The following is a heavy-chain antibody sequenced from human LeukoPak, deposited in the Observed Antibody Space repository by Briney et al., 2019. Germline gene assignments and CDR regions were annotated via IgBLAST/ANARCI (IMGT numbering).Heavy chain of an antibody. Sequence: GGSLRLSCAPSGFSFASHVISWVRQAPGKGLEWVSGISWNSGSIGYADSVKGRFTISRDNAKNSLYLQMNSLRAEDTALYYCAKGQNYYDSSGSDYWGQGTLVTVSS. V-gene: IGHV3-9*01. J-gene: IGHJ4*02. CDR3: AKGQNYYDSSGSDY. D-gene: IGHD3-22*01. CDR1: GFSFASHV. CDR2: ISWNSGSI.